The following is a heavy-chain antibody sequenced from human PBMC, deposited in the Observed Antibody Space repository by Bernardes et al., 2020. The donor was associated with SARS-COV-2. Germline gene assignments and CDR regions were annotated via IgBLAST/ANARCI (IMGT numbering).Heavy chain of an antibody. D-gene: IGHD7-27*01. CDR1: DGSINSYW. CDR2: INHNADT. V-gene: IGHV4-4*02. J-gene: IGHJ4*02. CDR3: ATAGDYRPGGDY. Sequence: SEPLSLTCAVSDGSINSYWWSWVRQPPGKGLEWIGEINHNADTHYNPSLKSRVSISIDKSKNQFSLKVNAVTAADTAVYYCATAGDYRPGGDYWGQGTLVTVSS.